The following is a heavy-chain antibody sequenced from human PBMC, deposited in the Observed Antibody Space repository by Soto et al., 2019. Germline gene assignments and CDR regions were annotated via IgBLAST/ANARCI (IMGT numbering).Heavy chain of an antibody. J-gene: IGHJ6*02. D-gene: IGHD2-2*01. CDR1: GDTFSSYA. CDR2: IIPIFDTA. V-gene: IGHV1-69*12. Sequence: QVQLVQSGAEVKKPGSSVKVSCKASGDTFSSYAISWVRQAPGQGLEWMGGIIPIFDTANYAQKFQGRVTITANESTSTDYMELSSIRSEDTAAYYCARHDCISSSCYYYYYSGMDVWGQGTTVTVSS. CDR3: ARHDCISSSCYYYYYSGMDV.